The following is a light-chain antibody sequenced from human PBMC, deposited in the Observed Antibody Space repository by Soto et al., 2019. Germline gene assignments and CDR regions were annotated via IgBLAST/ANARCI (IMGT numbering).Light chain of an antibody. CDR2: GAS. CDR3: QQRSNWPPT. V-gene: IGKV3-11*01. Sequence: PGDRVTLSCRASQSVSSNLAWYQQKPGQTPRLLIYGASTRATGVPPRFSGSGSGTDFTLTISSLEPEDFAVYYCQQRSNWPPTFGQGTRLEIK. CDR1: QSVSSN. J-gene: IGKJ5*01.